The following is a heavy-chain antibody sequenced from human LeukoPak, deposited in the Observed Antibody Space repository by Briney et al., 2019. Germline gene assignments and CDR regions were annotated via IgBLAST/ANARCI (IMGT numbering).Heavy chain of an antibody. D-gene: IGHD4-17*01. CDR3: ARGRYGDYLSDY. Sequence: GGSLRLSCAVSGFSFSSYSMNWVRQAPGKGLEWVSYISSSSSTIYYADSVKGRFIISRDNARNSLFLQVSSLRAEDTAVYYCARGRYGDYLSDYWGQGTLVTVSS. CDR2: ISSSSSTI. V-gene: IGHV3-48*04. CDR1: GFSFSSYS. J-gene: IGHJ4*02.